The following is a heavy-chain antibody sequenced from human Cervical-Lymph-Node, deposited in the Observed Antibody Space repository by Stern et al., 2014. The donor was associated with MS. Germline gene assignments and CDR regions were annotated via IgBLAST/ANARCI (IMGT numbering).Heavy chain of an antibody. Sequence: QVQLVQSGGEVKKSGASVKVSCKASGYTFTSYGVSWVRQAPGQGLEWMGMISANNGNTNYVLEIPGRFTMTTDTFTETDYMELRSLRSDDTAVYYCARDRYGSGSFFDDWGQGTLVTVSS. J-gene: IGHJ4*02. V-gene: IGHV1-18*01. CDR3: ARDRYGSGSFFDD. CDR2: ISANNGNT. CDR1: GYTFTSYG. D-gene: IGHD3-10*01.